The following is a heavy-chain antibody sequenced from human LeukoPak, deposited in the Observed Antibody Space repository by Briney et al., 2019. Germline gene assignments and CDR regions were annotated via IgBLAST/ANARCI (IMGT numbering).Heavy chain of an antibody. CDR3: ARRGYSFGSDY. Sequence: GGSLRLSCAASGFTFSTYWMNWVRQTPGKGLEWVASIKEDGSEKYYVDSVKGRFTISRDNAKNSLYLQMSSLRAEDTAVYYCARRGYSFGSDYWGPGTLVTVSP. D-gene: IGHD5-18*01. CDR2: IKEDGSEK. V-gene: IGHV3-7*01. J-gene: IGHJ4*02. CDR1: GFTFSTYW.